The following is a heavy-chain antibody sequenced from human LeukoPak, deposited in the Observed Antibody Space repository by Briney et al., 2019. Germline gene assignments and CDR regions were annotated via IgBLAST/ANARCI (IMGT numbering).Heavy chain of an antibody. D-gene: IGHD1-26*01. V-gene: IGHV4-34*01. J-gene: IGHJ6*03. Sequence: PSETLPLTCAVYGGSFSGYYWSWLRQPPGKGLEWIGEINHSGSTYYNPSLKSRVTISVDTSKNQFSLKLSSVTAADTAVYYCARHSGSFRTYYYYYYYMDVWGKGTTVTVSS. CDR3: ARHSGSFRTYYYYYYYMDV. CDR1: GGSFSGYY. CDR2: INHSGST.